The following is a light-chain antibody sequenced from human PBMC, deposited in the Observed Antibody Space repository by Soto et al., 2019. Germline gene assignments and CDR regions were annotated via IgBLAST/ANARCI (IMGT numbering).Light chain of an antibody. V-gene: IGKV1-39*01. CDR3: HQSYTTASIT. CDR1: QSISRN. CDR2: AAS. J-gene: IGKJ5*01. Sequence: DIQMTQSPSSLSASVGDRVTITCRASQSISRNLNWYQHKPGKAPKLLIYAASSLQNGVPSRFSGGGSGTAFTLSISSLQPEDFGTYYCHQSYTTASITFGQGTRLESK.